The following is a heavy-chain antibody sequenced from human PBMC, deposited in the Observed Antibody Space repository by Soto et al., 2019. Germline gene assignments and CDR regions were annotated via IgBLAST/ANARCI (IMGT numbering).Heavy chain of an antibody. Sequence: GGSLRLSCGASGFTFNNAWMNWVRQAPGKGLEWVGRIKSNGDGGTTDYAAPVKGRFTISREDSQNTLFLQMNNLKTEDTAVYYCTTASTWPPLHWGQGTLVTVSS. CDR1: GFTFNNAW. CDR2: IKSNGDGGTT. J-gene: IGHJ4*02. V-gene: IGHV3-15*07. D-gene: IGHD2-2*01. CDR3: TTASTWPPLH.